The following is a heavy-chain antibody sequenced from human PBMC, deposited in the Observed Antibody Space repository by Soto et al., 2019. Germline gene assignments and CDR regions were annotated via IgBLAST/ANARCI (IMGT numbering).Heavy chain of an antibody. CDR2: IWYDGSNK. J-gene: IGHJ3*02. V-gene: IGHV3-33*01. CDR1: GFTFSSYG. CDR3: ARDLSGDYGALDT. Sequence: GGSLRLSWAPSGFTFSSYGMHWALQAPGKGLEWVAVIWYDGSNKVYADSVKGRFTISRDNSKNTLYLQMNSLRAEDTAVYYCARDLSGDYGALDTWGQGTMVTVSS. D-gene: IGHD4-17*01.